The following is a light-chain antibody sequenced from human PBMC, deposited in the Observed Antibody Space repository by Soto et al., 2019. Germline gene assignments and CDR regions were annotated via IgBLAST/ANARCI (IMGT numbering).Light chain of an antibody. J-gene: IGKJ5*01. CDR3: QQLNSYPIT. V-gene: IGKV1-9*01. Sequence: DIQLTQSPSFLSASVGDRVTITCRASQGISSYLAWYQQKPVKAPKLLIYAASTLQSGVPSRFSGSGSGTEFTLTISSLQPEDFATYYCQQLNSYPITFGQGTRREIK. CDR2: AAS. CDR1: QGISSY.